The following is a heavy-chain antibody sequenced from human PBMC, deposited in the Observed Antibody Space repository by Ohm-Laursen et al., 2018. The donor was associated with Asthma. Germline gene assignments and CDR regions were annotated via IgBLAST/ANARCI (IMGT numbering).Heavy chain of an antibody. V-gene: IGHV3-21*01. Sequence: SLRLSCAASGFTFSSYSMNWVRQAPGKGLEWVSSISSSSSYIYYADSVKGRFTISRDNAKNSLYLQMNSLRAGDTAVYYCAKDPFVVVSQIFYHYGVDVWGQGTTVTVSS. D-gene: IGHD2-21*01. CDR1: GFTFSSYS. J-gene: IGHJ6*02. CDR2: ISSSSSYI. CDR3: AKDPFVVVSQIFYHYGVDV.